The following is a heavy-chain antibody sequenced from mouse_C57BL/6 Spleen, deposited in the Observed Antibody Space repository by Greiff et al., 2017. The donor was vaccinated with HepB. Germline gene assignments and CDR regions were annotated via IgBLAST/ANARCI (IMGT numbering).Heavy chain of an antibody. V-gene: IGHV5-4*01. CDR3: ARDPYDYAMDY. CDR1: GFTFSSYA. D-gene: IGHD1-1*01. J-gene: IGHJ4*01. Sequence: VQLKESGGGLVKPGGSLKLSCAASGFTFSSYAMSWVRQTPEKRLEWVATISDGGSYTYYPDNVKGRFTISRDNAKNNLYLQMSHLKSEDTAMYYGARDPYDYAMDYWGQGTSVTVSS. CDR2: ISDGGSYT.